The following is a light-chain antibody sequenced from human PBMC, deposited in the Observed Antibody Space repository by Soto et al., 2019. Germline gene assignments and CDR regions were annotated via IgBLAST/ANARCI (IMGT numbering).Light chain of an antibody. CDR2: DTS. CDR1: QTINTKY. J-gene: IGKJ2*01. Sequence: EIMLTQSPGTLSLSPGERATLSCRTSQTINTKYFAWYQHKAGRPPRLLIYDTSHRPDGIPDKFSASGSGTDFTLTISSLEPEDFAVYYCQYYGSSPYTFGQGTKLEIK. V-gene: IGKV3-20*01. CDR3: QYYGSSPYT.